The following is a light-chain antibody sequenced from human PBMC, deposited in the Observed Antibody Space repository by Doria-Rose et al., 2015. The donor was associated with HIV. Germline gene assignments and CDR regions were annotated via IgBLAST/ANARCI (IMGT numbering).Light chain of an antibody. Sequence: SCTGSNSNIGAGYDVHWYQQLPGTTPKLLIYGNNNRPSGVPDRFSGSKSGTSASLAITGLRAEDEADYYCQSYDNSLSGLWVFGGGTKLTVL. CDR1: NSNIGAGYD. CDR3: QSYDNSLSGLWV. J-gene: IGLJ3*02. V-gene: IGLV1-40*01. CDR2: GNN.